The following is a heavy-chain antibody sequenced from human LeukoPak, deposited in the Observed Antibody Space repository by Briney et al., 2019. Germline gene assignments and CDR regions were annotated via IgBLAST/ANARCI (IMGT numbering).Heavy chain of an antibody. V-gene: IGHV4-59*12. D-gene: IGHD1-26*01. CDR3: ARVVVGATHYFDY. J-gene: IGHJ4*02. CDR2: INYSGST. Sequence: PSETLSLTCTVSPGSISGYYWSWIRQSPGKGLEWIGYINYSGSTNYNPSLKSRVTILVDKSKNQFSLKLSSVTAADTAVYYCARVVVGATHYFDYWGQGGGVTVSS. CDR1: PGSISGYY.